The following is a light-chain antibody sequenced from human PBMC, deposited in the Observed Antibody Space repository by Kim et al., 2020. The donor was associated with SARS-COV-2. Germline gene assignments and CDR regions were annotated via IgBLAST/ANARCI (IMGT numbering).Light chain of an antibody. Sequence: PGERATLTCRASQSIGSGYLAWYQQKPGQAPRLLIYGTSSRATGIADRFSGSESGTDSTLTISRLEPEDSAVYYCQQYYSSPGTFGQGTKLEI. CDR3: QQYYSSPGT. CDR2: GTS. J-gene: IGKJ2*01. CDR1: QSIGSGY. V-gene: IGKV3-20*01.